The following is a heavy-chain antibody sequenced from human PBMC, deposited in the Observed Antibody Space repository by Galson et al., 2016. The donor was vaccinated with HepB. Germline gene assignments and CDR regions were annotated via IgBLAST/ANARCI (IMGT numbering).Heavy chain of an antibody. V-gene: IGHV3-21*01. CDR3: ARGGVSESIYNWNDHAFDF. CDR2: ISSSSSYI. D-gene: IGHD1-1*01. Sequence: SLRLSCAASGFTFSSYSMNWVRQAPGKGLEWVSSISSSSSYIYYADSLKGRFTISRDNAKNSLYLQMNSLRAEDTAVYYCARGGVSESIYNWNDHAFDFWGQGTMVTVSS. J-gene: IGHJ3*01. CDR1: GFTFSSYS.